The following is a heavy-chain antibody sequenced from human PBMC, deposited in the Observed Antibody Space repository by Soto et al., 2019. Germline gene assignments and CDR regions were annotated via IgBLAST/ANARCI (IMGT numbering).Heavy chain of an antibody. CDR3: ARHSGVAEDGTD. D-gene: IGHD6-13*01. CDR2: IYPGDSDT. J-gene: IGHJ1*01. CDR1: GYTFTGYW. Sequence: PAESLKISCQGSGYTFTGYWIGWVRQMPGKGLEWMGVIYPGDSDTRYSPSFQGQVAISADKSINTAYLQWSSLKASDTAMYYCARHSGVAEDGTDWGQGTLVTVSS. V-gene: IGHV5-51*01.